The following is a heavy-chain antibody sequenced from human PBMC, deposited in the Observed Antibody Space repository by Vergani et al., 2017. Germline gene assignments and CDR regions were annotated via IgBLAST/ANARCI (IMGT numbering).Heavy chain of an antibody. CDR3: ARGSCLGGSCYKPLFDY. CDR1: GGSINSHNYY. V-gene: IGHV4-61*02. CDR2: IHTSGST. J-gene: IGHJ4*02. Sequence: QVQLQESGPGLVKPSQTLSLTCTVSGGSINSHNYYWSWIRQPAGKGLEWIGRIHTSGSTNYNPSLKSRVTMSEDTSKNQFSLNLTSVTAADTAVYFCARGSCLGGSCYKPLFDYLVQGSLVTVSS. D-gene: IGHD2-15*01.